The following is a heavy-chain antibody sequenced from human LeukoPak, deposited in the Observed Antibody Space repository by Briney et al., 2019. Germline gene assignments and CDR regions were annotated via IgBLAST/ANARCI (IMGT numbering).Heavy chain of an antibody. Sequence: GGSLRLSCAASGFTFSSYDMSWVRQAPGKGLEWVSAISGSGGRTYYADSVKGRFTISRDNSKNTLYLQMNSLRVEDTAVYYCAREQDSQYYSGLGPDSESYYMDVWGKGTTVTVSS. CDR2: ISGSGGRT. D-gene: IGHD3-10*01. J-gene: IGHJ6*03. CDR1: GFTFSSYD. V-gene: IGHV3-23*01. CDR3: AREQDSQYYSGLGPDSESYYMDV.